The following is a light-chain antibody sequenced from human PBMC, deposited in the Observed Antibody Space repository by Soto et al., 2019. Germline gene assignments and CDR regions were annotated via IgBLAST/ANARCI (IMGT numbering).Light chain of an antibody. CDR3: KQYNSYST. V-gene: IGKV1-5*01. CDR2: DAS. Sequence: DIQMTQSPSTLSASVGDRVTITCRASQSISSWLAWYQQKPGQAPKLLIYDASSLESGVPSRFSGSGSGTEFTLTISSLQPDDFATYYCKQYNSYSTFGQGTKVEIK. CDR1: QSISSW. J-gene: IGKJ1*01.